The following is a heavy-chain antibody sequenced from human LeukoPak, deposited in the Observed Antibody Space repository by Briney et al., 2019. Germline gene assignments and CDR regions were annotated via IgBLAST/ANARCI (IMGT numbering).Heavy chain of an antibody. CDR3: ARDFRYCSGGSCYSLSAFDI. Sequence: PGGSLRLSCAASGFTFSSFSMHWVRQAPGKGLEWVSSISSSSSYIYYADSVKGRFTISRDNAKNSLYLQMNSLSAEDTAVYYCARDFRYCSGGSCYSLSAFDIWGQGTMVTVSS. D-gene: IGHD2-15*01. CDR1: GFTFSSFS. V-gene: IGHV3-21*01. J-gene: IGHJ3*02. CDR2: ISSSSSYI.